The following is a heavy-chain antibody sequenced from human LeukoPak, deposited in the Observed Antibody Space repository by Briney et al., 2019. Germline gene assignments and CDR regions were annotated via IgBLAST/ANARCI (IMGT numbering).Heavy chain of an antibody. CDR1: GGSFSGYY. V-gene: IGHV4-34*01. D-gene: IGHD2-2*01. J-gene: IGHJ4*02. CDR3: AIRGYCSSTSCYRKRDYY. Sequence: SETLSLTCAVYGGSFSGYYWSWIRQPPGKGLEWIGEINHSGSTNYNPSLKSRVTISVDTSKNQFSLKLSSVTAADTAVYYCAIRGYCSSTSCYRKRDYYWGQGTLVTVSS. CDR2: INHSGST.